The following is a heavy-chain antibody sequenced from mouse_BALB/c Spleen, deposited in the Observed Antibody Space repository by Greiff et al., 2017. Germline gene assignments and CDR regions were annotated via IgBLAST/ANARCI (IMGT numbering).Heavy chain of an antibody. CDR3: ERYGNCCGYGYWYFAD. V-gene: IGHV3-8*02. J-gene: IGHJ1*01. CDR2: ISYSGST. CDR1: GDSITSGY. D-gene: IGHD1-2*01. Sequence: EVQLQQSGPSLVKPSQTLSLTCSVTGDSITSGYWNWVRKFPGNKLEYMGYISYSGSTYYNPSLKSRISITRDTYKNQYYLQLNSVTTEDTAAYYCERYGNCCGYGYWYFADWGAGTTVTVSS.